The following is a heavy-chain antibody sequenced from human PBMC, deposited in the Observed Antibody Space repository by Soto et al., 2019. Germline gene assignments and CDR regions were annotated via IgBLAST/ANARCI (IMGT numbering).Heavy chain of an antibody. CDR1: GFTFSSYG. J-gene: IGHJ4*02. D-gene: IGHD3-10*01. CDR2: ISYDGSNK. V-gene: IGHV3-30*18. Sequence: QVQLVESGGGVVQPGRSLRLSCAASGFTFSSYGMHWVRQAPGKGLEWVAVISYDGSNKYYADSVKGRFTISRDNSKNKLYLQMNSLRAEDTAVYYCAKDAIWFGELWRGYFDYWGQGTLVTVSS. CDR3: AKDAIWFGELWRGYFDY.